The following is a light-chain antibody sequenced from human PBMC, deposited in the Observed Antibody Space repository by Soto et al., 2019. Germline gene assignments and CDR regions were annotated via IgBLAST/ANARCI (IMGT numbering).Light chain of an antibody. Sequence: QSVLTQPASVSGSPGQSITISCTGTSSDVGGYNFVSWYQHHPGKAPKLIIYDVTNRPSGISNRFSGSKSGNTASLTISGLQAEDEADYYCTSYTSSITDVFGTGTKVTLL. CDR3: TSYTSSITDV. V-gene: IGLV2-14*03. CDR1: SSDVGGYNF. J-gene: IGLJ1*01. CDR2: DVT.